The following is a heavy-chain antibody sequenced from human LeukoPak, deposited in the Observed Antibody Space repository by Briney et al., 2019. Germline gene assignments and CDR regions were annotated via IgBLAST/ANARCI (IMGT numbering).Heavy chain of an antibody. D-gene: IGHD3-9*01. Sequence: ASVKVSCKASDYTFSSYGISWVRQAPGQGLEWMGWISGYNGNTKYAQNLQGRVTMTTDTSTTTAYMELRSLRSDDTAVYYCATVSVLRYFDSPLDYWGQGTLVTVSS. J-gene: IGHJ4*02. CDR1: DYTFSSYG. V-gene: IGHV1-18*01. CDR2: ISGYNGNT. CDR3: ATVSVLRYFDSPLDY.